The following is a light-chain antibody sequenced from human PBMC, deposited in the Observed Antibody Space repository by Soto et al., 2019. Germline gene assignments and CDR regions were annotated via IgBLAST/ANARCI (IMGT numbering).Light chain of an antibody. J-gene: IGLJ1*01. CDR2: EGN. Sequence: QSALTQPASVSGSPGQSITISCTGSVSDVGTFGPVSWYQQHPGQVPKLIIYEGNRRPSGVSGRFSGSKSGNTASLTISGLQAEDEADYYGCSYVGARTYVFGSGTKVTVL. CDR1: VSDVGTFGP. V-gene: IGLV2-23*01. CDR3: CSYVGARTYV.